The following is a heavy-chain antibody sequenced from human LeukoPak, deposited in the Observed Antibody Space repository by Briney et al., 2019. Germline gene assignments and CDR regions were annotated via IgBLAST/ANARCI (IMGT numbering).Heavy chain of an antibody. CDR2: FAGSDTTK. CDR3: TTLGYHLDS. Sequence: GGSLRLSCRHLPFGSFLYNRNLAPQAPGKGLEWVAYFAGSDTTKYYADSVRGRFTISRDNAKNSLYLQMNSLRAEDTALYYCTTLGYHLDSWGQGTLVTVSS. J-gene: IGHJ4*02. D-gene: IGHD3-22*01. CDR1: PFGSFLYN. V-gene: IGHV3-48*03.